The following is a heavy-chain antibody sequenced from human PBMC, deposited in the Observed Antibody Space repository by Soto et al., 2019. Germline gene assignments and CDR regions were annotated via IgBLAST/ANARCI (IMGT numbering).Heavy chain of an antibody. Sequence: ASVKVSCKTSGYSFTKYGLHWVRQAPGQRLEWMGWINPGNGDTKYSQKFQGRVTITRDTSATTAYMELSSLRSEDSAVFYCARTDCSSTSCYNYYYYGMDDWGQGTTVTVS. CDR3: ARTDCSSTSCYNYYYYGMDD. V-gene: IGHV1-3*01. J-gene: IGHJ6*02. D-gene: IGHD2-2*01. CDR2: INPGNGDT. CDR1: GYSFTKYG.